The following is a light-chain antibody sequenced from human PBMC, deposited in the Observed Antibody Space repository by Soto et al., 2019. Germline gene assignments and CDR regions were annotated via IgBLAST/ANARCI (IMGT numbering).Light chain of an antibody. CDR1: QNINTL. V-gene: IGKV1-5*01. Sequence: DIEMTQSPSTLSASVGDRVTITCRASQNINTLLAWYQQKPGRAPKLLIYDASSLEGGVPSRFSGSGFGTEFTLTISSLQPDDFATYYCQPFHTYYTFGQGTNVHIK. CDR2: DAS. J-gene: IGKJ2*01. CDR3: QPFHTYYT.